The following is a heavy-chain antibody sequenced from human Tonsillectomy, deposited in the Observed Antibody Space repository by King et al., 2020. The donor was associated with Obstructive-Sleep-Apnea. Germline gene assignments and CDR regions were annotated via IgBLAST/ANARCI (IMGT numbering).Heavy chain of an antibody. CDR2: IYHSGST. V-gene: IGHV4-38-2*02. CDR3: AREAGGGEAFDI. Sequence: QLQESGPGLVKPSETLSLTCTVSGYSISRGYYWGWIRQPPGKGLEWIGSIYHSGSTYYNPSLKRRVTISVDTSKNQFSLKLSSVTASDTAVYYCAREAGGGEAFDIWGQGTMVTVSS. CDR1: GYSISRGYY. D-gene: IGHD3-16*01. J-gene: IGHJ3*02.